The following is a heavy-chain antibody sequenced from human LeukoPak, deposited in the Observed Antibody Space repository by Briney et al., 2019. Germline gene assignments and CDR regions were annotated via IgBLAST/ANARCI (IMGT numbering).Heavy chain of an antibody. V-gene: IGHV5-51*01. Sequence: GGSLRLSCAASGCTFSSYWIGWVRQMPGKGLEWMGIIYPGDSDTRYSPSFQGQVTISADKSISTAYLQWSSLKASDTAMYYCARLPRDYYDSSGCYYGYFDYWGQGTLVTISS. CDR2: IYPGDSDT. J-gene: IGHJ4*02. CDR3: ARLPRDYYDSSGCYYGYFDY. CDR1: GCTFSSYW. D-gene: IGHD3-22*01.